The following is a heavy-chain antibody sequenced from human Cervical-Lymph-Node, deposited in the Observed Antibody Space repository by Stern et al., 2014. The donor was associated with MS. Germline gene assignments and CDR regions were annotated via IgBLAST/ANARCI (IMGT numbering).Heavy chain of an antibody. V-gene: IGHV3-11*06. CDR3: ARGYSSGWYAGSDY. J-gene: IGHJ4*02. Sequence: VQLVESGGGLVKPGGSLRLSCAASGFSFRDYYMSWIRPAPGKGLEGVTYISGSTSYTKYADSVKGRFTISRDNTKNSLYLQMNSLSAEDTAVYYCARGYSSGWYAGSDYWGQGSLVTVSS. CDR2: ISGSTSYT. D-gene: IGHD6-19*01. CDR1: GFSFRDYY.